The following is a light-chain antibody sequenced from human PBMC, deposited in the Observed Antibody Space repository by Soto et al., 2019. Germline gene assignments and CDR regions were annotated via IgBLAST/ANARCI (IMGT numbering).Light chain of an antibody. CDR3: QHHGGSPIT. CDR1: QSVSSN. V-gene: IGKV3-20*01. CDR2: GVS. J-gene: IGKJ5*01. Sequence: IVLTQSTDTLSLSPGERATLSCWASQSVSSNLAWYQQKSGQAPRLLMYGVSTRASGIPARFSGSGSGTDFTLTISRLEPEDFAVYYCQHHGGSPITFGQGTRLEI.